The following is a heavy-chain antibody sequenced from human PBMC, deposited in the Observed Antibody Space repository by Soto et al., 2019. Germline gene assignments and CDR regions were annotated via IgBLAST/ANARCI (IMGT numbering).Heavy chain of an antibody. CDR3: AGAGEFGGWHHYYYYMDV. J-gene: IGHJ6*03. CDR2: INHSGST. V-gene: IGHV4-34*01. CDR1: GGSFSGYY. Sequence: PSETLSLTCAVYGGSFSGYYWSWIRQPPGKGLEWIGEINHSGSTNYNPSLKSRVTISVDTSKNQFSLKLSSVTAADTAVYYCAGAGEFGGWHHYYYYMDVWGKGTTVTVS. D-gene: IGHD3-16*01.